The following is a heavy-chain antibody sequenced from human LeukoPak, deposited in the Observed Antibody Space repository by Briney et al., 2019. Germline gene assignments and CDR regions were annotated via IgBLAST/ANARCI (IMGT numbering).Heavy chain of an antibody. D-gene: IGHD3-22*01. J-gene: IGHJ3*02. V-gene: IGHV3-74*01. Sequence: PGGSLRLSCAASGFTFSDYYMSWIRQAPGQGLAWVSRVNTDGSSTTYAESVKGRFTISKDNAKNTLYLQMNGLRAEDTAVYYCARELGVGVIGDAFDIWGQGTVVTVSS. CDR3: ARELGVGVIGDAFDI. CDR1: GFTFSDYY. CDR2: VNTDGSST.